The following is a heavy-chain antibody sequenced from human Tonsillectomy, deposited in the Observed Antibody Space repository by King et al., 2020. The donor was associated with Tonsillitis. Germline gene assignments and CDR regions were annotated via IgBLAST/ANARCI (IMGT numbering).Heavy chain of an antibody. Sequence: ELQLVQSGAEVKKPGGSLRISCKGSGYSFTNHWINWVRQMPGKGLEWMGRIDPSDSFTNYSPSFQGHVTISADKSISTAYLQWSSLKASDTAIYYCTRLAPGGGAAALLSWFDPWGQGTLVTVSS. V-gene: IGHV5-10-1*03. CDR1: GYSFTNHW. CDR2: IDPSDSFT. D-gene: IGHD6-25*01. CDR3: TRLAPGGGAAALLSWFDP. J-gene: IGHJ5*02.